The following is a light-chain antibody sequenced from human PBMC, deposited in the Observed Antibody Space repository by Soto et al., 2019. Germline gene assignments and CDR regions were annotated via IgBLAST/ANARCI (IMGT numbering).Light chain of an antibody. CDR3: QHFSPCPIT. Sequence: VLTQSPGTLSLSPGERATLSCRASQSVSSQLAWYQQKPGQAPRLLTYGASNRATGIPERFSVSGSGTDFTLTISSLEPEDFAVYYCQHFSPCPITFGQGTRLDI. V-gene: IGKV3-11*01. CDR2: GAS. CDR1: QSVSSQ. J-gene: IGKJ5*01.